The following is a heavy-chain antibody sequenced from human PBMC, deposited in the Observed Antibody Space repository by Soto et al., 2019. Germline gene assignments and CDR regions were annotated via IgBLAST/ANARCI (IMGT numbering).Heavy chain of an antibody. J-gene: IGHJ4*02. Sequence: QVQLVESGGGVVQPGRSLRLSCAASGFTFSSYGMHWVRQAPGKGLEWVAVIWYDGSNKYYADSVKGRFTISRDNSKNTLYLQMNSLRAEDTAVYYCARDQRYCSGGSCRHYFDYWGQGTLVTVSS. CDR2: IWYDGSNK. CDR1: GFTFSSYG. D-gene: IGHD2-15*01. V-gene: IGHV3-33*01. CDR3: ARDQRYCSGGSCRHYFDY.